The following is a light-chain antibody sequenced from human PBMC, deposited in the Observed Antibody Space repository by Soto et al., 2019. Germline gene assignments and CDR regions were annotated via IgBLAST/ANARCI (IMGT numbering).Light chain of an antibody. Sequence: QSVLTQPASVSGSPGQSITISCTGTSSDVGGYNYVSWYQQHPGKAPKLMIYDVSNRPSGVSNRFSGSKSGNTASLTISGLQAEDEADYYCSSYTSSSTSGFGGGTKLNVL. CDR1: SSDVGGYNY. CDR3: SSYTSSSTSG. V-gene: IGLV2-14*01. J-gene: IGLJ2*01. CDR2: DVS.